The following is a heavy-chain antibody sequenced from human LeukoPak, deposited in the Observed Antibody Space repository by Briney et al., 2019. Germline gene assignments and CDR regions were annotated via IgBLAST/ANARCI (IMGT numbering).Heavy chain of an antibody. D-gene: IGHD6-13*01. CDR1: GFTFSSYA. CDR3: AKSGNTYSSSWYGGYTDY. J-gene: IGHJ4*02. CDR2: ISVSGGST. Sequence: GGSLRLSCAASGFTFSSYAMSWVRQAPGKGLEWVSAISVSGGSTYYADSVKGRFTISRDNSKNTLYLQMNSLRAEDTAVYYCAKSGNTYSSSWYGGYTDYWGQGTLVTVSS. V-gene: IGHV3-23*01.